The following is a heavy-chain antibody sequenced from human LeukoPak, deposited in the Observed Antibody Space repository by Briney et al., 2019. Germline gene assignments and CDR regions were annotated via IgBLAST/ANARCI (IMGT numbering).Heavy chain of an antibody. D-gene: IGHD1-26*01. J-gene: IGHJ3*02. Sequence: SETLSLTCTVSGGSISTYYWSWIRQPPGRGLEWIGYIYYSGITDYSTSLKSRVTISIDTSKKQFSLKLSSVTAADTAVYYCARWEASRVAFDIWGQGTLVTVSS. CDR1: GGSISTYY. CDR3: ARWEASRVAFDI. V-gene: IGHV4-59*01. CDR2: IYYSGIT.